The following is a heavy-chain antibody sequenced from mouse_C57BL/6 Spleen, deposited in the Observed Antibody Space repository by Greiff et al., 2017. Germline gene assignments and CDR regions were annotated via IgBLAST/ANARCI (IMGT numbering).Heavy chain of an antibody. V-gene: IGHV1-64*01. CDR3: AREGITTVPFAY. CDR1: GYTFTSYW. Sequence: QVQLQQPGAELVKPGASVKLSCKASGYTFTSYWMHWVKQRPGQGLEWIGMIHPNSGSTNYNEKFKSKATLTVDKSSGTAYMQLSSLTSEDSAVYYCAREGITTVPFAYWGQGTLVTVSA. D-gene: IGHD1-1*01. J-gene: IGHJ3*01. CDR2: IHPNSGST.